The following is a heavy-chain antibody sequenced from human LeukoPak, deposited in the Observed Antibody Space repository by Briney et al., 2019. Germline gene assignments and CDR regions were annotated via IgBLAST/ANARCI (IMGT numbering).Heavy chain of an antibody. D-gene: IGHD6-19*01. V-gene: IGHV3-9*03. Sequence: GGSLRLSCAASGLTFSSYAMSWVRQAPGKGLEWVSGISWNSGSIDYADSVKGRFTISRDNAKNSLYLQMNSLRVEDMAFYYCAKDNRRHYTSGPNPDSLHWGQGALVTVSS. J-gene: IGHJ4*02. CDR1: GLTFSSYA. CDR3: AKDNRRHYTSGPNPDSLH. CDR2: ISWNSGSI.